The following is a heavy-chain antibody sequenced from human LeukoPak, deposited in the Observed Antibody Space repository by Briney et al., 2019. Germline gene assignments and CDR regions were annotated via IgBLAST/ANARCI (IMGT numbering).Heavy chain of an antibody. CDR2: ISYDGSNK. CDR3: AKATVTTGGVDY. J-gene: IGHJ4*02. CDR1: GFTFSSYG. V-gene: IGHV3-30*18. Sequence: GGSLRLSCAASGFTFSSYGMHWVRQAPGKGLKWVAVISYDGSNKYYADSVKGRFTISRDNSKNTLYLQMNSLRAEETAVYYCAKATVTTGGVDYWGQGTLVTVSS. D-gene: IGHD4-17*01.